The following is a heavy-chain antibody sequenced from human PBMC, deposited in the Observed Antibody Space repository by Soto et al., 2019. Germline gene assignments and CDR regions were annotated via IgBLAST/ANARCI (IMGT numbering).Heavy chain of an antibody. CDR2: IAAGNGKT. V-gene: IGHV1-3*01. CDR1: GYTFTSYD. J-gene: IGHJ4*02. CDR3: ARDSNSRGNDY. Sequence: ASVKVSCKASGYTFTSYDIHWVRQAPGQRPEWMGWIAAGNGKTDYSQKFQGRLTLYRDTSASTVSLGLTILRAEDTAVYYCARDSNSRGNDYWGQGTLVTVSS. D-gene: IGHD3-16*01.